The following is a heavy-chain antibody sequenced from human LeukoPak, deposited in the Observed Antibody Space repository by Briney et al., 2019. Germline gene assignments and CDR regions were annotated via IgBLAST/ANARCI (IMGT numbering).Heavy chain of an antibody. V-gene: IGHV4-39*07. CDR3: ARDGPGSIAVAGTGYMDV. J-gene: IGHJ6*03. CDR2: IYHSGST. D-gene: IGHD6-19*01. CDR1: GDSISSTDYY. Sequence: SETLSLTCSVSGDSISSTDYYWGWIRQPPGKGLEWIGEIYHSGSTNYNPPLKSRVTISVGKSKNQFSLKLSSVTAADTAVYYCARDGPGSIAVAGTGYMDVWGKGTTVTVSS.